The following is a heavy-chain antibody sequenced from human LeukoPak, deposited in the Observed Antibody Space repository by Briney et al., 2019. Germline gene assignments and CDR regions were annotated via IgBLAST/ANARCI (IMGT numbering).Heavy chain of an antibody. Sequence: PGGSLRLSCAASGFTFSSYGMHWVRQAPGKGLEWVAVISYDGSNKYYADSVKGRFTISRDNSKDTLYLQMSSLRAEDTAVYYCAQGLTTVISPFDYWGQGTLVTVSS. CDR2: ISYDGSNK. D-gene: IGHD4-11*01. CDR1: GFTFSSYG. CDR3: AQGLTTVISPFDY. V-gene: IGHV3-30*18. J-gene: IGHJ4*02.